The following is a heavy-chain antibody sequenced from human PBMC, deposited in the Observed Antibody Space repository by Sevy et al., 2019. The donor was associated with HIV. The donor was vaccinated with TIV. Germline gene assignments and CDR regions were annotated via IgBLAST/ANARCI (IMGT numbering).Heavy chain of an antibody. D-gene: IGHD6-19*01. V-gene: IGHV1-18*04. Sequence: ASVKVSCKASGYTFTSYGITWVRQAPGQGLEWMGWISAHNGNTHYAQNLQGRVTMTTDTSTSTAYMELRSLRSDDTAVYYCARDLAIAVAAPDYWGHGTLVTVSS. J-gene: IGHJ4*01. CDR1: GYTFTSYG. CDR3: ARDLAIAVAAPDY. CDR2: ISAHNGNT.